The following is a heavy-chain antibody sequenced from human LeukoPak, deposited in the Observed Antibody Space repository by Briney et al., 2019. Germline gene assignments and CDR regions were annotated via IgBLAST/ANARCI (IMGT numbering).Heavy chain of an antibody. CDR3: VVGGITMFWGAAYFDY. J-gene: IGHJ4*02. V-gene: IGHV3-64D*06. D-gene: IGHD3-9*01. CDR2: ISSNGGST. Sequence: GGSLRHSRSAFGFTLCRSAMQCGRPALGERREYVSDISSNGGSTYYADSVKGRFTISRDNSKNTLYLQMSSLRAEDTAVYYCVVGGITMFWGAAYFDYWGQVTLVTVSS. CDR1: GFTLCRSA.